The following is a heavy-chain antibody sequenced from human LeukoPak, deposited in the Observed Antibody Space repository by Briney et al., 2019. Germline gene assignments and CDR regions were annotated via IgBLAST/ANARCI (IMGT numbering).Heavy chain of an antibody. CDR3: ARDGQWELLHQGDFQH. V-gene: IGHV1-46*01. D-gene: IGHD1-26*01. CDR1: GYTFTSYY. Sequence: GASVKVSCKASGYTFTSYYMHWVRQAPGQGLEWMGIINPSGGSTSYAQKLQGRVTMTTDTSTSTAYMELRSLRSDDTAVYYCARDGQWELLHQGDFQHWGQGTLVTVSS. CDR2: INPSGGST. J-gene: IGHJ1*01.